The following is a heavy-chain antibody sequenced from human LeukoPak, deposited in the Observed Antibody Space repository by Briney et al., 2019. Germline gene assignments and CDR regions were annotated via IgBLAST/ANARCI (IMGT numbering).Heavy chain of an antibody. Sequence: ASVKVSCKASGYTFTNHEMHWVRQAPGQSLEWMGGINGGNGDTIYSQEFQGRVTISRDTSANTAYMELSNLRSEDMGVYYCTLYNFWGQGTLVTVSS. CDR2: INGGNGDT. CDR1: GYTFTNHE. CDR3: TLYNF. V-gene: IGHV1-3*03. J-gene: IGHJ4*02. D-gene: IGHD3/OR15-3a*01.